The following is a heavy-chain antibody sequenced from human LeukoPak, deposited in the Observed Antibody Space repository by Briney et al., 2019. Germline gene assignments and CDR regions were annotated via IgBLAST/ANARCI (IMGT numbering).Heavy chain of an antibody. V-gene: IGHV3-7*01. CDR2: INQDGSEK. J-gene: IGHJ4*02. Sequence: GGSLRLSCATSGINFNTKWMTWVRQAPGKGLEWVANINQDGSEKYHGDSVKGRFIISRDNAKRSLFLEMSSLRAEDTAVYYCADPPSDFWGQGTLVAVSS. CDR3: ADPPSDF. CDR1: GINFNTKW.